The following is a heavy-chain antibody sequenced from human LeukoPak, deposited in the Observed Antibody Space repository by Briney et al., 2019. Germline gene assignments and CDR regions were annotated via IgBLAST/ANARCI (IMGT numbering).Heavy chain of an antibody. D-gene: IGHD3-9*01. Sequence: SVKVSCKASGGTFSSYAISWVRQAPGQGLEWMGGIIPIFGTANYAQKFQGRVTITADESASTAYMELSSLRSEDTAVYYCASPKGNTLGTNYDILTGPDYYYYGMDVWGKGTTVTVSS. J-gene: IGHJ6*04. CDR3: ASPKGNTLGTNYDILTGPDYYYYGMDV. CDR1: GGTFSSYA. V-gene: IGHV1-69*01. CDR2: IIPIFGTA.